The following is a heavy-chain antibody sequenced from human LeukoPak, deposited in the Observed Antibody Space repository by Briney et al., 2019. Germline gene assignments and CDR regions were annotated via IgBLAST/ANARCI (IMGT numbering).Heavy chain of an antibody. Sequence: ASVKVSCKASGYTFTSYGISWVRQAPGQGLEWMGWISAYNGNTNYAQKLQGRVTMTTDTSTSTAYMELRSLRSDDTAVYYCARDEVVPAAMCYSDYWGQGTLVTVSS. CDR3: ARDEVVPAAMCYSDY. J-gene: IGHJ4*02. CDR1: GYTFTSYG. D-gene: IGHD2-2*01. CDR2: ISAYNGNT. V-gene: IGHV1-18*04.